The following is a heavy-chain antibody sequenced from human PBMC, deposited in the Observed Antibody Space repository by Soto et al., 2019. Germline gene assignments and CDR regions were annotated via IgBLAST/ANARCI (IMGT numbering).Heavy chain of an antibody. D-gene: IGHD3-10*01. CDR1: GYTFTSYG. V-gene: IGHV1-18*01. Sequence: QVQLVQSGAEVKKPGASVKVSCKASGYTFTSYGISWVRQAPGQGLEWMGWISTYNGNTKYAQKLQGRVTMTTDTSPSTAYMELRSLRCDDTAVFCCAREMVRGVGSDYWGQGTLVTVAS. CDR3: AREMVRGVGSDY. CDR2: ISTYNGNT. J-gene: IGHJ4*02.